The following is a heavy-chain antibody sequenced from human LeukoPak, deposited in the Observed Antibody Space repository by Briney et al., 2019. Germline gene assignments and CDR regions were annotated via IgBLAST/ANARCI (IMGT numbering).Heavy chain of an antibody. J-gene: IGHJ6*03. CDR2: IYSSGSS. Sequence: SETLSLTCDVSGGPISSFYWTWIRQPVGKGLEWIGRIYSSGSSNYNPSLKSRVTMSVDMSKNQFSLKLSSVTAADTAVYYCARALLVTTSGYFYYYMDVWGKGTTVSVSS. CDR1: GGPISSFY. D-gene: IGHD2-8*02. CDR3: ARALLVTTSGYFYYYMDV. V-gene: IGHV4-4*07.